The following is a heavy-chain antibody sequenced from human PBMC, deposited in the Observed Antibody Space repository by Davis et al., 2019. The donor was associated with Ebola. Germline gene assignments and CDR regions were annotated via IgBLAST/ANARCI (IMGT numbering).Heavy chain of an antibody. J-gene: IGHJ4*02. CDR3: ARRDYGSDCYFEY. V-gene: IGHV1-18*01. Sequence: ASVKVSCKASGYTFSNYGISWVRQAPGQGLEWVGWISAYNGHTKYGQKVQGRVSMTRDTSTNTVYMELGGLRSDDTAVYYCARRDYGSDCYFEYWGQGTLVTVSS. CDR1: GYTFSNYG. D-gene: IGHD2-21*01. CDR2: ISAYNGHT.